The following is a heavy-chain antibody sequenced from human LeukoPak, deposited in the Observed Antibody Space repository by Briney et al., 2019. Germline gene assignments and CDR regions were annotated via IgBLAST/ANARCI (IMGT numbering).Heavy chain of an antibody. CDR2: ISGSGTTI. J-gene: IGHJ4*02. V-gene: IGHV3-11*01. D-gene: IGHD4/OR15-4a*01. CDR3: AKGVGGARPYYFDF. CDR1: GFTFSDYY. Sequence: GGSLRLSCAASGFTFSDYYMSWIRQAPGKGLEWVSYISGSGTTIYFADSVKGRFTISRDNSKNTLYLQMNSLRAEDTAVYYCAKGVGGARPYYFDFWGQGTLVNVSS.